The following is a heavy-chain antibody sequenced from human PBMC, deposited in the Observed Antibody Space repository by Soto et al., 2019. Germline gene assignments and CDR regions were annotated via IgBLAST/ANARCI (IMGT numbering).Heavy chain of an antibody. CDR3: AGSKDYYFDY. J-gene: IGHJ4*02. V-gene: IGHV3-33*01. Sequence: QVQLVESGGGVVQPGRSLRLSCAASGFTFSSYVMHWVRQAPGKGLEWVAVIWYDGSKTYYADSVKGLFTISRDNSKYTLYMQMNSLSAEDTAVYYCAGSKDYYFDYWGQGTLVTVAS. CDR1: GFTFSSYV. CDR2: IWYDGSKT. D-gene: IGHD6-13*01.